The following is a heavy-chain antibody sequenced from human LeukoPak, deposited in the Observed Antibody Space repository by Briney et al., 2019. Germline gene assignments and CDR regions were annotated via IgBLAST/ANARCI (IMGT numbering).Heavy chain of an antibody. D-gene: IGHD1-1*01. J-gene: IGHJ4*02. CDR3: AREPARGPTGTLDY. V-gene: IGHV1-2*02. Sequence: ASVKVSCKTSGYTFTDYYMHWVRQAPGQGLEWMGWINPNSGGTNYAQKFQGRVTMTRDTSISTAYMELSSLRSEDTAVYYCAREPARGPTGTLDYWGQGTLVTVSS. CDR1: GYTFTDYY. CDR2: INPNSGGT.